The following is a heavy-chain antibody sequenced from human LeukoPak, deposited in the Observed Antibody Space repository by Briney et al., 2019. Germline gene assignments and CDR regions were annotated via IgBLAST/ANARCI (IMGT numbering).Heavy chain of an antibody. Sequence: GGSLRLSCAASGFTFSSYGMHWVRQAPGKGLEWVAVIWYGGSNKYYADSVKGRFTISRDNSKNTLYLQMGSLRAEDMAVYYCARGLRFLEWPSPIMDVWGKGTTVTVSS. CDR2: IWYGGSNK. V-gene: IGHV3-33*08. D-gene: IGHD3-3*01. CDR3: ARGLRFLEWPSPIMDV. J-gene: IGHJ6*03. CDR1: GFTFSSYG.